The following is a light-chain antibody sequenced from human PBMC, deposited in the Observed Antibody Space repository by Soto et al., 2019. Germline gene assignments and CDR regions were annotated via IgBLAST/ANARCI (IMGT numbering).Light chain of an antibody. CDR3: ATWDDSLSGAV. Sequence: QSVLTQPPSASGTPGQRVTISCSGSSSNIGTNYIYWYQQLPGTAPKLLISRNDQRPPGVPDRFSGSKSGTSASLAISGLRSEDEADYYCATWDDSLSGAVFGGGTQLTVL. CDR2: RND. CDR1: SSNIGTNY. V-gene: IGLV1-47*01. J-gene: IGLJ7*01.